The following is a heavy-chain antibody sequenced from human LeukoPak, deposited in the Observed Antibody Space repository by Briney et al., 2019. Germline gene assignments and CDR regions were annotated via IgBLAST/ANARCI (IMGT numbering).Heavy chain of an antibody. CDR1: GFTFTDYA. D-gene: IGHD1-1*01. Sequence: PGGSLRLSCAASGFTFTDYAMSWVRQAPEKGLEWVSTISHSGGGTYYAESVKGRFTISRDNSKNTLYLQMNSLRAEDTAVYYCARFSEGYLYGMDVWGQGTTVTVSS. CDR2: ISHSGGGT. CDR3: ARFSEGYLYGMDV. V-gene: IGHV3-23*01. J-gene: IGHJ6*02.